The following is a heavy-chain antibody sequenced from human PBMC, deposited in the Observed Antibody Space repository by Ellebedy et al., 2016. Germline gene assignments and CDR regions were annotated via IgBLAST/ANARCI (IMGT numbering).Heavy chain of an antibody. CDR2: IDPSDSYT. Sequence: GESLKISXKGSGYSFTSYWISWVRQMPGKGLEWMGRIDPSDSYTNYSPSFQGHVTISADKSISTAYLQWSSLKASDTAMYYCARSRFNGFGELYWYFDLWGRGTLVTVSS. J-gene: IGHJ2*01. CDR3: ARSRFNGFGELYWYFDL. CDR1: GYSFTSYW. D-gene: IGHD3-10*01. V-gene: IGHV5-10-1*01.